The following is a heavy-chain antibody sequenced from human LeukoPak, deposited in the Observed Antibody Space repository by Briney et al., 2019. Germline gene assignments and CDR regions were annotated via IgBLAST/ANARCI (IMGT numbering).Heavy chain of an antibody. CDR3: ATLYVVPAAIVDY. V-gene: IGHV1-69-2*01. CDR2: VDPEDGET. J-gene: IGHJ4*02. CDR1: GYTFTDYY. Sequence: GASVKVSCKASGYTFTDYYMHWVQQAPGKGLEWMGRVDPEDGETIYAEKFQGRVTITADTSTDTAYMELSSLRSEDTAVYYCATLYVVPAAIVDYWGQGTLVTVSS. D-gene: IGHD2-2*02.